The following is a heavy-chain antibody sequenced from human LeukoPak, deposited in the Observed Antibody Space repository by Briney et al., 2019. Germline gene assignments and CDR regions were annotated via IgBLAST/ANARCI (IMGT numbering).Heavy chain of an antibody. CDR3: AVLSYDILTGYYTPLWLRRESVEGMDV. CDR2: ISGSGGST. V-gene: IGHV3-23*01. Sequence: GGSLRLSCAASGFTFSSYAMSWVRQAPGKGLEWVSAISGSGGSTYYADSVKGRFTISRDNSKSTLYLQMNSLRAEDTAVYYCAVLSYDILTGYYTPLWLRRESVEGMDVWGQGTTVTVSS. CDR1: GFTFSSYA. J-gene: IGHJ6*02. D-gene: IGHD3-9*01.